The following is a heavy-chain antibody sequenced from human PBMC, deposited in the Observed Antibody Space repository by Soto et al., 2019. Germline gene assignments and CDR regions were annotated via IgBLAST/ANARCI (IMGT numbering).Heavy chain of an antibody. CDR1: GFSLSTNGVA. Sequence: QITLRESGPALVKPTQTLTLTCTFSGFSLSTNGVAVGWIRQPPGKALEWLALIFWDDDARYSPSLKSRLTTSQDTSTNQVVLIMTNMDPVDTGTYYCTHTSGHSSTGADNWGQGTQVTVSS. CDR2: IFWDDDA. J-gene: IGHJ4*02. D-gene: IGHD6-19*01. V-gene: IGHV2-5*02. CDR3: THTSGHSSTGADN.